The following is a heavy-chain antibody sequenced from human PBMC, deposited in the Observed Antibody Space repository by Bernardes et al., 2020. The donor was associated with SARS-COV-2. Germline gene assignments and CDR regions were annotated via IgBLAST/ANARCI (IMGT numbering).Heavy chain of an antibody. J-gene: IGHJ6*02. V-gene: IGHV3-20*04. D-gene: IGHD1-26*01. Sequence: GGSLRLSCAASGFTFDDYGMSWVRQAPGKGLEWVSGINWNGGSTGYADSVKGRFTISRDNAKNSLYLQMNSLRAEDTALYYCARETGKWELPEFYPDYYYYGMDVWGQGTTVTVSS. CDR3: ARETGKWELPEFYPDYYYYGMDV. CDR1: GFTFDDYG. CDR2: INWNGGST.